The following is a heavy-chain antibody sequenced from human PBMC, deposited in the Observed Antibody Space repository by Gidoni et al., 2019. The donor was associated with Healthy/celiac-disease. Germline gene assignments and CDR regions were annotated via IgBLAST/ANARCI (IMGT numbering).Heavy chain of an antibody. J-gene: IGHJ6*02. CDR2: INHSGST. Sequence: QVQLQQWGAGLLKPSETLSLTCSVYGGSFSGYYLSWIRQPPGKGLEWIGEINHSGSTNYNPSLKSRVTISVDTSKNQFSLKLSSVTAADTAVYYCARGPIRYCSGGSCFAYYYYYGMDVWGQGTTVTVSS. CDR1: GGSFSGYY. D-gene: IGHD2-15*01. CDR3: ARGPIRYCSGGSCFAYYYYYGMDV. V-gene: IGHV4-34*01.